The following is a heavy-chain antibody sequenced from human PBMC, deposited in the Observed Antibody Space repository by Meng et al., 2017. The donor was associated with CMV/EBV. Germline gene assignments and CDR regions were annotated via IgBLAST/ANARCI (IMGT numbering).Heavy chain of an antibody. Sequence: GESLKISCAASGFTFSDYYMSWIRKAPGKGLEWVSYISSSGSTIYYADSVKGRFTISRDNAKNSLYLQMNSLRAEDTAVYYCARARVPAAIGAINWFDPWGQGTLVTVSS. J-gene: IGHJ5*02. CDR3: ARARVPAAIGAINWFDP. CDR2: ISSSGSTI. V-gene: IGHV3-11*01. D-gene: IGHD2-2*01. CDR1: GFTFSDYY.